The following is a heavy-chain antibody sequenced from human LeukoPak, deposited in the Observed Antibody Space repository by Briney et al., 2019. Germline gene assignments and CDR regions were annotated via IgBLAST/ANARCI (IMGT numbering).Heavy chain of an antibody. CDR2: ISSDSGAI. V-gene: IGHV3-48*01. Sequence: GGSLRLSCAASAFTFNNYMINWVSQAQGKGIEWLSYISSDSGAIYYADSVQGRFTISRDNAQKSLYLQMNSLRVEDTAVYYCVREVAYWGQGALVTVSS. CDR1: AFTFNNYM. CDR3: VREVAY. J-gene: IGHJ4*02. D-gene: IGHD5-12*01.